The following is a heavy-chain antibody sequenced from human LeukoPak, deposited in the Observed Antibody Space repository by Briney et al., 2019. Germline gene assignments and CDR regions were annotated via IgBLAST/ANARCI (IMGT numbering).Heavy chain of an antibody. J-gene: IGHJ4*02. CDR2: IYYSGST. D-gene: IGHD1-26*01. CDR1: GGSISSSSYY. Sequence: SETLSLTCTVSGGSISSSSYYWGWIRQPPGKGLEWIGSIYYSGSTYYNPSLKSRVTISVDKSKNQFSLKLSSVTAADTAVYYCARALRGHFDYWGQGTLVTVSS. V-gene: IGHV4-39*07. CDR3: ARALRGHFDY.